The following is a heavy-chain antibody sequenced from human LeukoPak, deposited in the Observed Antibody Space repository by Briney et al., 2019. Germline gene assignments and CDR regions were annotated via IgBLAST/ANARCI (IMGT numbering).Heavy chain of an antibody. Sequence: GGSLRLSCAASGFTFSSYAMSWVRQAPGRGLEWVSAISGSGGSTYYADSVKGRFTISRDNSKNTLYLQMNSLRAEDTAVYYCAKSMVQGVIPFDYWGQGTLVTVSS. CDR2: ISGSGGST. CDR3: AKSMVQGVIPFDY. V-gene: IGHV3-23*01. CDR1: GFTFSSYA. D-gene: IGHD3-10*01. J-gene: IGHJ4*02.